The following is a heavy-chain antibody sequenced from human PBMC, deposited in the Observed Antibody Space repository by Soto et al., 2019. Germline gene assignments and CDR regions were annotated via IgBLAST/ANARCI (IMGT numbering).Heavy chain of an antibody. CDR2: ISYDGSNK. D-gene: IGHD5-18*01. J-gene: IGHJ4*02. CDR3: ARASNVWDTAMVFFDY. Sequence: QVQLVESGGGVVQPGRSLRLSCAASGFTFSSYAMHWVRQAPGKGLEWVAVISYDGSNKYYADSVKGRFTISRDNSKNTLYPQMNSLRAEDTAVYYCARASNVWDTAMVFFDYWGQGTLVTVSS. V-gene: IGHV3-30-3*01. CDR1: GFTFSSYA.